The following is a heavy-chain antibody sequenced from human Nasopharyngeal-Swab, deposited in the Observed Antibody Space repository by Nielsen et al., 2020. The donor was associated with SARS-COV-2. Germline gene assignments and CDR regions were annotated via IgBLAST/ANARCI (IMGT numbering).Heavy chain of an antibody. Sequence: RGSLRLSCVASGFRFRSYWMTWVRQAPGKGLEWVANIKGDGSDEKYADSVKGRFTISRDNARDSLFLQMHSLSVEDTAVYFCARPHSTATTESWGQGTRVTVSS. J-gene: IGHJ5*02. CDR1: GFRFRSYW. D-gene: IGHD1-26*01. CDR3: ARPHSTATTES. V-gene: IGHV3-7*03. CDR2: IKGDGSDE.